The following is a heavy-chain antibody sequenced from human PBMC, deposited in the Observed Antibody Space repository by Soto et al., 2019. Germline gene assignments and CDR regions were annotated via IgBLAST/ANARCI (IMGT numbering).Heavy chain of an antibody. CDR1: GFTFSSHW. V-gene: IGHV3-7*03. CDR2: IKQDGSEK. J-gene: IGHJ5*02. CDR3: AKVPARTPRAFFDH. Sequence: GGSLRLSCAASGFTFSSHWMAWVRQSPGKGLEWVANIKQDGSEKYYVDSVKGRFSISRDNAENSLYLQMNSLRAEDTAVYYCAKVPARTPRAFFDHWGQGIMVTVSS.